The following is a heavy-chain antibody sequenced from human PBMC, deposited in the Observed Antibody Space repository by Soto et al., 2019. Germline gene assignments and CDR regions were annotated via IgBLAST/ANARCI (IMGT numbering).Heavy chain of an antibody. CDR3: AKDRGIGDAFDI. J-gene: IGHJ3*02. CDR1: GFTFSSYA. CDR2: ISGGGGST. V-gene: IGHV3-23*01. Sequence: GGSLRLSCAASGFTFSSYAMSWVRQAPGKGLEWVSAISGGGGSTYYADSVKGRFTISRDNSKNTLYLQMNSLRAEDTAVYYCAKDRGIGDAFDIWGQGTMVTVSS. D-gene: IGHD3-10*01.